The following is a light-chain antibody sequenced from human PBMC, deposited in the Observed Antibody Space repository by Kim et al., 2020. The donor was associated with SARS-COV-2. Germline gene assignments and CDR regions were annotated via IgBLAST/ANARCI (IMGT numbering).Light chain of an antibody. V-gene: IGLV2-8*01. CDR1: SSDVGDYPY. J-gene: IGLJ3*02. CDR2: EVR. CDR3: SSSAGSNNLV. Sequence: QSVLTQPPSASGSPGQSVTISCSGISSDVGDYPYVSWYQQHPGKAPTLIIYEVRYRPSGVPDRFSDSKSGNTASLTVSGLQAEDEADYYCSSSAGSNNLVFGGGTQLTVL.